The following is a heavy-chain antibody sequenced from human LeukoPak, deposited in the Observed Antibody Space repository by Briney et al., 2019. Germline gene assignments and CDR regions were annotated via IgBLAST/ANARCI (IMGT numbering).Heavy chain of an antibody. V-gene: IGHV3-23*01. CDR1: GFIFRNYA. J-gene: IGHJ4*02. Sequence: GGSLRLSCAASGFIFRNYAMSWVRQAPGKRLEWVSAITGSGDITYYADSLKGRFTISRDNSKNTLYVEMNTLRAEDTAVYYCAKWGDFDILTGYYVPDFWGQGTLVTVSS. CDR3: AKWGDFDILTGYYVPDF. D-gene: IGHD3-9*01. CDR2: ITGSGDIT.